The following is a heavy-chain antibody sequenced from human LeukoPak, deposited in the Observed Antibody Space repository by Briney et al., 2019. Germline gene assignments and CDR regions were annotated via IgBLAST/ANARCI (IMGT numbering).Heavy chain of an antibody. D-gene: IGHD3-22*01. V-gene: IGHV3-23*01. CDR3: AKDQGRTYYYDSSGSHTD. CDR1: GFTFSSYA. CDR2: ISGSGGST. Sequence: GGSLRLSCAASGFTFSSYAMSWVRQAPGKGLEWVSAISGSGGSTYYADSVKGRFTISRDNSKNTLYLQMYSLRAEDTAVYYCAKDQGRTYYYDSSGSHTDWGQGTLVTVSS. J-gene: IGHJ4*02.